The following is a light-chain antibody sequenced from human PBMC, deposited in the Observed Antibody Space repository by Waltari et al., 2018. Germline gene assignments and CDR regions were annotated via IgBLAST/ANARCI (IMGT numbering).Light chain of an antibody. Sequence: EIVMTQSPATLSVSAGERATLSCRASQSVTSNLAWYQQKLGQAPRLLIYDASTRATGVPARFSGSGSGTEFTLTISSLQSEDFALYYCQQYNNWPWTFDQGP. CDR3: QQYNNWPWT. CDR1: QSVTSN. CDR2: DAS. V-gene: IGKV3-15*01. J-gene: IGKJ1*01.